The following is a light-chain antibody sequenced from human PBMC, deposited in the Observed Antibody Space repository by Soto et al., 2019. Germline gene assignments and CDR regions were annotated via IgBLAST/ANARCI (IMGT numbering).Light chain of an antibody. Sequence: EIVLTQSPGTLSLSPGERATLSCMASQSVTSNNLAWYQQKPGQAPRLLIYGASSRATGIPDRFSGSGSGTDFTLTISRLEPEDFAVYYCQHYVSPPITFGQGTRLEIK. CDR3: QHYVSPPIT. V-gene: IGKV3-20*01. CDR1: QSVTSNN. CDR2: GAS. J-gene: IGKJ5*01.